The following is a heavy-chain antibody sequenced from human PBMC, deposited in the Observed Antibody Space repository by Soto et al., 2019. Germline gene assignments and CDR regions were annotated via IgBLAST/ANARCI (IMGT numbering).Heavy chain of an antibody. D-gene: IGHD3-16*01. V-gene: IGHV3-13*01. CDR3: ARGGDRFDGMDV. CDR1: GFTCSSYG. J-gene: IGHJ6*02. Sequence: GGSLRLSCAASGFTCSSYGMHWVRQAPGKNLEWVAAISTAGDTYYLGSVKGRFTISREDAKNSLSLQMNSLRVGDTAVYYCARGGDRFDGMDVWGQGTTVTVSS. CDR2: ISTAGDT.